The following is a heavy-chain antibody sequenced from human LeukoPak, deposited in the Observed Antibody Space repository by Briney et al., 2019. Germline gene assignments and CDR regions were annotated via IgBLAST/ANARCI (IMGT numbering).Heavy chain of an antibody. D-gene: IGHD1-26*01. Sequence: SETLSLTCTVSGGSISSYYWSWIRQPPGKGLEWIGYIYTSGSTDYNPSLKSRVTISVDTSKNQFSLKPSSVTAADTAVYYCARHWELLEGDYYYYYMDVWGKGTTVTVSS. CDR3: ARHWELLEGDYYYYYMDV. V-gene: IGHV4-4*09. J-gene: IGHJ6*03. CDR1: GGSISSYY. CDR2: IYTSGST.